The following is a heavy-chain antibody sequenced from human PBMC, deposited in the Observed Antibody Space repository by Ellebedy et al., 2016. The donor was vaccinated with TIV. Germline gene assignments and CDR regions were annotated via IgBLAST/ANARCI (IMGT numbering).Heavy chain of an antibody. D-gene: IGHD2-21*02. V-gene: IGHV3-23*01. CDR1: GFTFSSYA. CDR2: ISGSAITT. J-gene: IGHJ4*02. CDR3: AREFDDYFFDY. Sequence: GESLKISCAASGFTFSSYAMSWVRQAPGKGPEWVSAISGSAITTYYADSVKGRFTISRDNSKNTLYLQLNSLRPEDTAVYYCAREFDDYFFDYWGQGTLVIVSS.